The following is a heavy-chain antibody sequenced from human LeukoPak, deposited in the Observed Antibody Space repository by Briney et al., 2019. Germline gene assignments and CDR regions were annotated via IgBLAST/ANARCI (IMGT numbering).Heavy chain of an antibody. CDR3: AKGHGYCSSTSCPFDY. CDR2: ISGSGGST. D-gene: IGHD2-2*01. J-gene: IGHJ4*02. V-gene: IGHV3-23*01. CDR1: GFTFSSYA. Sequence: PGGSLRLSCAASGFTFSSYAMSWVRQAPGKGLEWVSAISGSGGSTYYADSVKGRFTISRDNSKNTLYLQMNSLRAEDTAVYYCAKGHGYCSSTSCPFDYWGQGTLVTVSS.